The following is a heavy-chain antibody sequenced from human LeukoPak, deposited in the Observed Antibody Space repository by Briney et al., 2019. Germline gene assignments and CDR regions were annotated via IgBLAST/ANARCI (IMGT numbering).Heavy chain of an antibody. V-gene: IGHV3-66*02. CDR1: GFTLSSNY. Sequence: GGSLRLSCAASGFTLSSNYMSWVRQAPEKGLEWFSVIYSGGSTYYADSVKDRFTISRDNSKNTLYLQMNSLRAEDTAVYYCAREGPTMVRGVIRKRNYYFDYWGQGTLVTVSS. CDR2: IYSGGST. J-gene: IGHJ4*02. CDR3: AREGPTMVRGVIRKRNYYFDY. D-gene: IGHD3-10*01.